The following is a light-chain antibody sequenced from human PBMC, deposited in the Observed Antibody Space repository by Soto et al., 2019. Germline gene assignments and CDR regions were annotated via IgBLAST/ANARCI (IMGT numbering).Light chain of an antibody. CDR2: AAS. Sequence: DIQMTQSPSSLSASVGDRVTITCRASQSISNYLNWYQQKPGKAPTLLIYAASSMQSGVPSRFRGSGSGTDFTLTISRLQPDDSATYYCQQSFSPLWTFGQGTKVEV. CDR1: QSISNY. V-gene: IGKV1-39*01. J-gene: IGKJ1*01. CDR3: QQSFSPLWT.